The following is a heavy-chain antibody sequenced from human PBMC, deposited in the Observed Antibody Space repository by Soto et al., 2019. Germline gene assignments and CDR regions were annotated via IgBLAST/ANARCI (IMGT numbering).Heavy chain of an antibody. V-gene: IGHV3-23*01. Sequence: EVKLLESGGGLVQPGESLRLSCAASGFRFWTYSMSWVRQAPGKGLEWVSGISGDGSATSYADSLKGRFTVSRDNCKDTLFLQMNTLRVEDTAVYYCAKTRLYDNNDYHRDGFDVWGPGTAVTVS. CDR1: GFRFWTYS. J-gene: IGHJ3*01. D-gene: IGHD5-12*01. CDR2: ISGDGSAT. CDR3: AKTRLYDNNDYHRDGFDV.